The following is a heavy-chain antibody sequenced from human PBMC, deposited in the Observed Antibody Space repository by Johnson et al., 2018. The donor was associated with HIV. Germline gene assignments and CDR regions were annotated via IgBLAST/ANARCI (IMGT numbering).Heavy chain of an antibody. CDR2: INWNGGST. J-gene: IGHJ3*02. V-gene: IGHV3-20*04. D-gene: IGHD6-13*01. CDR3: ARDGYRYDTGVLGAFDI. Sequence: VQVVESGGGLVKPGGSLRLSCAASGFTFDDHGMSWVRQAPGKGLEWVSGINWNGGSTGHADSVKGRFTISRDNAKNSLYLQMNSLRAEDTALYYCARDGYRYDTGVLGAFDIWGQGTMVTVSS. CDR1: GFTFDDHG.